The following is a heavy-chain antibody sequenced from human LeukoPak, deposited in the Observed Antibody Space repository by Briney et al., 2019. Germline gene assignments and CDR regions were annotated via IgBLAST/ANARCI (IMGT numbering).Heavy chain of an antibody. CDR3: ARLVEMATTYFDY. D-gene: IGHD5-24*01. J-gene: IGHJ4*02. V-gene: IGHV4-30-4*01. Sequence: SETLYLTCTVSGGSISSGDYYWSWIRQPPGKGLEWIGYIYYSGSTYYNPSLKSRVTISVDTSKNQFSLKLSSVTAADTAVYYCARLVEMATTYFDYWGQGTLVTVSS. CDR1: GGSISSGDYY. CDR2: IYYSGST.